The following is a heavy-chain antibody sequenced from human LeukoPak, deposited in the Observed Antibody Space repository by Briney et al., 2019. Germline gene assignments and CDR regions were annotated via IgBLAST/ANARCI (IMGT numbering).Heavy chain of an antibody. CDR3: ARGALDCSSTSCRPYYFDY. CDR2: IYYSGST. V-gene: IGHV4-31*03. J-gene: IGHJ4*02. D-gene: IGHD2-2*01. Sequence: SQTLSLTCTVSGGSISSGGYYWSWIRQHPGKGLEWIGYIYYSGSTYYNPSLKGRVTISVDTSKNQFSLKLSSVTAADTAVYYCARGALDCSSTSCRPYYFDYWGQGTLVTVSS. CDR1: GGSISSGGYY.